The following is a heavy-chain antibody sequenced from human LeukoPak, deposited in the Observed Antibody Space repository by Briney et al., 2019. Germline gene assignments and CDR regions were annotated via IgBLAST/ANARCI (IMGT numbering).Heavy chain of an antibody. D-gene: IGHD6-13*01. CDR2: ISGSSSYI. CDR3: ARDRASSWPFDY. J-gene: IGHJ4*02. CDR1: GFTFSTYT. Sequence: GGSLRLSCAASGFTFSTYTMNWVRQAPGKGLEWVSSISGSSSYIYYADSVKGRFTISRDNAKNSLYLQMNSLGAEDTAVYYCARDRASSWPFDYWGQGTLVTVSS. V-gene: IGHV3-21*01.